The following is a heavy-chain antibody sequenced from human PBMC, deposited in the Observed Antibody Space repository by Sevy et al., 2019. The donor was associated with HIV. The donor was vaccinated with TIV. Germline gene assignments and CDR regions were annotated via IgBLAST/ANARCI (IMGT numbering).Heavy chain of an antibody. J-gene: IGHJ4*02. CDR1: GGSFSGYY. CDR3: ARTAYYYDSSGYLPLDY. V-gene: IGHV4-34*01. Sequence: SETLSLTCAVYGGSFSGYYWSWIRQPPGKGLEWIGEINHSGSTNYNPSLKSRVTISVDTSKDQFSLKLSSMTAADTAVYYCARTAYYYDSSGYLPLDYWGQGTLVTVSS. D-gene: IGHD3-22*01. CDR2: INHSGST.